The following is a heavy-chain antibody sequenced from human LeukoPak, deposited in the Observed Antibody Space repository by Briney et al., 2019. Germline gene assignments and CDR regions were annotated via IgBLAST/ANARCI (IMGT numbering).Heavy chain of an antibody. CDR2: IKQDGSQI. V-gene: IGHV3-7*04. J-gene: IGHJ4*02. D-gene: IGHD2-2*02. Sequence: GGSLRLSCAASGFTFSRSYMNWVRQITEKGVEWVANIKQDGSQIYHVDSVKGRFTISRDNDKNSLYLQMNSLRAEDTAVYYCAKGLYMGGQGTLVTVSS. CDR3: AKGLYM. CDR1: GFTFSRSY.